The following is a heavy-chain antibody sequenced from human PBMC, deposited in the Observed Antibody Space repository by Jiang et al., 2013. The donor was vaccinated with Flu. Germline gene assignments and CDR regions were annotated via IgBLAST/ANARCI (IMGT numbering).Heavy chain of an antibody. J-gene: IGHJ4*02. V-gene: IGHV4-30-2*04. D-gene: IGHD4-17*01. CDR3: ARGGDHTVTLDY. Sequence: LKSRVTISVDTSKNQFSLKLSSVTAADTAVYYCARGGDHTVTLDYWGQGTLVTVSS.